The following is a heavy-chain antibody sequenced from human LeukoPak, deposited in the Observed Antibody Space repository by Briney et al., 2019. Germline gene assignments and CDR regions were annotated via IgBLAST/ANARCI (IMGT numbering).Heavy chain of an antibody. CDR1: GFTFSSYS. D-gene: IGHD6-6*01. J-gene: IGHJ4*02. Sequence: GGSLRLSCAASGFTFSSYSMSWVRQAPGKGLEWVSSISSSSSYIYYADSVKGRFTISRDNAKNSLYLQMNSLRAEDTAVYYCARDRRSSSTFDYWGQGTLVTVSS. CDR3: ARDRRSSSTFDY. V-gene: IGHV3-21*01. CDR2: ISSSSSYI.